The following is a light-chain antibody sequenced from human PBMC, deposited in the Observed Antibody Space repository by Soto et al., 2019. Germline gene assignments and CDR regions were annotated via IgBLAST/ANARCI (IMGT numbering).Light chain of an antibody. CDR2: EAS. V-gene: IGLV2-23*01. CDR3: CSYAGSSTV. J-gene: IGLJ3*02. CDR1: STAVGSYNF. Sequence: QSALTQPASVSGSPGQSIAISCTETSTAVGSYNFVSWYQQHPGKAPKLMIYEASKRPSGVSDRFSGSKSGNTASLTISGLQAEDEADYYCCSYAGSSTVFGGGTKVTVL.